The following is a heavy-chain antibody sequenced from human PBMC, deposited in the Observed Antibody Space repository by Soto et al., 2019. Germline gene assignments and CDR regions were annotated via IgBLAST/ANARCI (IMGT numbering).Heavy chain of an antibody. CDR2: IDPDSNT. CDR3: TRRNYTSGWRQYFDL. D-gene: IGHD6-19*01. J-gene: IGHJ4*02. CDR1: GYSFTSYW. Sequence: GESLKISCEGSGYSFTSYWIGWARQMPGKGLEWMGIIDPDSNTRYSPSFEGQVTISADKSINTAYLQWSSLKAADTAVYYCTRRNYTSGWRQYFDLWGQGTLVPVSS. V-gene: IGHV5-51*01.